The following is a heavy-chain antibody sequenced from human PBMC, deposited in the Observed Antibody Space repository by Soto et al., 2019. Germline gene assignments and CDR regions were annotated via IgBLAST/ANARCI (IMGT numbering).Heavy chain of an antibody. Sequence: PSVKRDRKGSASAFTSSGISWVRQAPGQGIEWMGWISAYNGNTNYAQKLQGRVTMTTDTSTSTAYMELRSLRSDDTAVYYCASLISQQLAPQGAFHFWCTGT. D-gene: IGHD6-13*01. V-gene: IGHV1-18*04. J-gene: IGHJ3*01. CDR2: ISAYNGNT. CDR1: ASAFTSSG. CDR3: ASLISQQLAPQGAFHF.